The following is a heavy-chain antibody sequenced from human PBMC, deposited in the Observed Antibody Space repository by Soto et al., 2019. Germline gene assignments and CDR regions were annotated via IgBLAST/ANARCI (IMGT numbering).Heavy chain of an antibody. Sequence: QITLKESGPTLVKPTQTLTLTCTSSGFSLTTAGAVVGWFRQPQGKARDWLALIYWNDDTRYSPSLKSRLTITKDTSKNQVVLRMTNMDPVDTATYYCAHRGYGNYPRDNWFDPWGQGILVIVSS. D-gene: IGHD4-17*01. CDR3: AHRGYGNYPRDNWFDP. V-gene: IGHV2-5*01. J-gene: IGHJ5*02. CDR1: GFSLTTAGAV. CDR2: IYWNDDT.